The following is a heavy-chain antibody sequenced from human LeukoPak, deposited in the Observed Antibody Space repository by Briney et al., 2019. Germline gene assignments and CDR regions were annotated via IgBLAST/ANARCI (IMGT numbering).Heavy chain of an antibody. V-gene: IGHV2-5*02. CDR2: IYWDDDK. Sequence: SGPTLVNPTQTLTLTCTFSGFSLRTRGEGVGWIRQPPGKALEWLSLIYWDDDKRYSPSLKSRLTITKDTSKNQVVLTMTNMDPVDTATYYCAHLIAAADAEYFQHWGQGTLGTVSA. CDR1: GFSLRTRGEG. CDR3: AHLIAAADAEYFQH. D-gene: IGHD6-13*01. J-gene: IGHJ1*01.